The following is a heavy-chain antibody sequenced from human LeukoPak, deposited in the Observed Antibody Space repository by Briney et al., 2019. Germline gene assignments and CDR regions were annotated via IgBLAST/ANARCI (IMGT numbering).Heavy chain of an antibody. J-gene: IGHJ3*02. CDR3: ARSSVSGLPVVVTANGAFDI. CDR1: GGSISNINYY. V-gene: IGHV4-39*07. D-gene: IGHD2-21*02. CDR2: IYYSGST. Sequence: SETLSLTCTVSGGSISNINYYWGWIRQPPGKGLEWIGSIYYSGSTYYNPSLKSRVTISVDTSKNQFSLKLSSVTAADTAVYYCARSSVSGLPVVVTANGAFDIWGQGTMVTVSS.